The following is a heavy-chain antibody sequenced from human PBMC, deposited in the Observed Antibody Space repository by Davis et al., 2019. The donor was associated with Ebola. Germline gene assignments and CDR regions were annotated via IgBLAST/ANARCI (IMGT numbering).Heavy chain of an antibody. CDR2: ISYDGSNK. V-gene: IGHV3-33*05. CDR3: ATPMTTVTTGWFDP. Sequence: GGSLRLSCAASGFTFSSYGMHWVRQAPGKGLEWVAVISYDGSNKYYADSVKGRFTISRDNSKNTLYLQMNSLRAEDTAVYYCATPMTTVTTGWFDPWGQGTLVTVSS. D-gene: IGHD4-17*01. J-gene: IGHJ5*02. CDR1: GFTFSSYG.